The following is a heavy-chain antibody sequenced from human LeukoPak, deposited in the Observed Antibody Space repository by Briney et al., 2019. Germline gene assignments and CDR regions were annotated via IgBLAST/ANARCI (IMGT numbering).Heavy chain of an antibody. CDR2: IWYDGSNK. D-gene: IGHD2-15*01. J-gene: IGHJ4*02. CDR3: ATDRATQYFDY. CDR1: GFSFSSYW. Sequence: GGSLRLSCAGYGFSFSSYWMSWVRQAPGKGLEWVAFIWYDGSNKYYADSVKGRFTISRDNSRNTLFLQMNSLRAEDTAVYYCATDRATQYFDYWGQGTLVSVSS. V-gene: IGHV3-33*08.